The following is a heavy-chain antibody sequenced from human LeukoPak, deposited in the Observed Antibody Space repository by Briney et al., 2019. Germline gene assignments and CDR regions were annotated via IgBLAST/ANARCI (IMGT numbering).Heavy chain of an antibody. CDR3: ARASSKQLAGYLPDGFDI. Sequence: NPGGSLRLSCAASGFIFNTYSMNWVRQAPGKGLEWVSSISSSGTYVYYADSMKGRFTISRDNAKNSLSLQMNSLRADDAAVYYCARASSKQLAGYLPDGFDIWGQGTMVTVSS. J-gene: IGHJ3*02. D-gene: IGHD3-9*01. CDR1: GFIFNTYS. V-gene: IGHV3-21*01. CDR2: ISSSGTYV.